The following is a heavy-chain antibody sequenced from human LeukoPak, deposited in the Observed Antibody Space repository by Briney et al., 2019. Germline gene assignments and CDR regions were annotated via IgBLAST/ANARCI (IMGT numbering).Heavy chain of an antibody. Sequence: GGSLRLSCSASGFTFTSSAMTWVRQLPGKGLDWVSTISDSGDSTYYADSVKGRFTISRDNTKNRLSLQMSDLRAEGTAVYYCAKDQYYYYDSSGSYHGAPFEYWGQGALVTVSA. J-gene: IGHJ4*02. V-gene: IGHV3-23*01. CDR2: ISDSGDST. CDR3: AKDQYYYYDSSGSYHGAPFEY. CDR1: GFTFTSSA. D-gene: IGHD3-22*01.